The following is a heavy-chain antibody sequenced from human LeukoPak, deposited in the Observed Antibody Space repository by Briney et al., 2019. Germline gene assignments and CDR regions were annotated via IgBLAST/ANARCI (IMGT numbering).Heavy chain of an antibody. J-gene: IGHJ4*02. CDR1: GFTFSSYA. CDR3: AKDRRGYCSSTSCYEVY. D-gene: IGHD2-2*01. Sequence: PGGSLRLSCAASGFTFSSYAMNWVRQAPGKGLEWVSAITGSGGSTYYADSVKGRFTISRDNSKATLYLQMNSLRAEDTAVYYCAKDRRGYCSSTSCYEVYWGQGTLVTVSS. V-gene: IGHV3-23*01. CDR2: ITGSGGST.